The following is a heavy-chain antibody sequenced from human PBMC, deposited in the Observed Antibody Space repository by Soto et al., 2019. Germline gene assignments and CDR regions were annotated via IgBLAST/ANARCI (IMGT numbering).Heavy chain of an antibody. CDR3: GRRANRGMDV. V-gene: IGHV1-69*06. Sequence: QLQLVQSGAEMRKPVSSVKVSCKSSGGTFSNYAISWVRQASGQGLEWLGGVIPAFNSAQYAPKFQGRVAITADTATSTAYMELSSLTSEDTAVYYCGRRANRGMDVWGQGTTVIVSS. CDR2: VIPAFNSA. D-gene: IGHD2-8*01. CDR1: GGTFSNYA. J-gene: IGHJ6*02.